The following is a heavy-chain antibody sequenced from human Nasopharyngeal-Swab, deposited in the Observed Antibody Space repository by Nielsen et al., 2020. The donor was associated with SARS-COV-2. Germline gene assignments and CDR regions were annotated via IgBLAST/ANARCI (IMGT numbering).Heavy chain of an antibody. V-gene: IGHV4-39*02. D-gene: IGHD2-15*01. CDR2: IYYSGGT. CDR3: ARLPLLLSQGSDSPLDS. CDR1: GGPMSSTNHY. J-gene: IGHJ4*02. Sequence: SETLSLTCTVSGGPMSSTNHYWAWIRQPPGKGLEWIGTIYYSGGTYYNSSLKSRVTLSVDTSKKHFSLKLSSLAPADTAVYFCARLPLLLSQGSDSPLDSWGQGTLVTVSS.